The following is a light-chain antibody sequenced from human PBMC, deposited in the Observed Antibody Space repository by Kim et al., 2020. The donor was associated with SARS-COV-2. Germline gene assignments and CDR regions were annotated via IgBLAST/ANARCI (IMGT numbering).Light chain of an antibody. CDR1: NVGSKS. Sequence: PGQTANMTYRGNNVGSKSVHWYQQKPGQAPVLVIYYDTDRPSGIPERFSGSNSGNTATLTITRVEAGDEADYHCQVWDSSSDHPGVFGGGTQLTVL. CDR3: QVWDSSSDHPGV. J-gene: IGLJ3*02. V-gene: IGLV3-21*04. CDR2: YDT.